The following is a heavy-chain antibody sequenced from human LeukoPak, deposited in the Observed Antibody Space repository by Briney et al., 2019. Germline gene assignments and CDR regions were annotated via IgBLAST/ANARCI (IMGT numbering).Heavy chain of an antibody. V-gene: IGHV4-59*01. D-gene: IGHD1-26*01. CDR1: GGSISSYY. J-gene: IGHJ4*02. CDR2: IFYSGST. CDR3: ARKSGSYDY. Sequence: PSETLSLTCTVSGGSISSYYWSWIRQPPGKGLEWIGYIFYSGSTNYSPSLKSRVTISVDTSKNRFSLKLNSVTAADTAVYYCARKSGSYDYWGQGTLVTVSS.